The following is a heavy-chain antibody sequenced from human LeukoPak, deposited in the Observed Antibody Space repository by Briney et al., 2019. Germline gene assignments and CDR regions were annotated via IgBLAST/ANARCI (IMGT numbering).Heavy chain of an antibody. CDR3: ERQSDTAMVRVSDY. J-gene: IGHJ4*02. CDR2: IIPILGIA. D-gene: IGHD5-18*01. V-gene: IGHV1-69*04. Sequence: GSSVKVSCKASGGTFSSYAISWVRQAPGQGLEWMGRIIPILGIANYAQKFQGRVTITADKSTSTAYMELSSLRSEDTAVYYCERQSDTAMVRVSDYWGQGTLVTVSS. CDR1: GGTFSSYA.